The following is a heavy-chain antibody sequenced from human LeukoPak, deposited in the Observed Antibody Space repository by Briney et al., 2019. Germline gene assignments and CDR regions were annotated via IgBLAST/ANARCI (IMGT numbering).Heavy chain of an antibody. D-gene: IGHD3-10*01. CDR1: GFTFSSYA. V-gene: IGHV3-30-3*01. CDR3: ARRGFDY. Sequence: GGSLRLSCAASGFTFSSYAMHWVRQAPGKGLEWVAVISYDGSNKYYADSVKGRFTISRDNSKNTLYLQMNSLRAEDTAVYYCARRGFDYWGLGTLVTVSS. J-gene: IGHJ4*02. CDR2: ISYDGSNK.